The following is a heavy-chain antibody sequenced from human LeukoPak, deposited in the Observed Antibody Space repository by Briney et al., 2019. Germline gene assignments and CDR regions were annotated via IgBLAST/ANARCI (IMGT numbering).Heavy chain of an antibody. J-gene: IGHJ4*02. Sequence: ASVKVSCKASGYTFTGYYMHWVRQAPGQGLEWMGWINPNSGGTNYAQKFQGRVTMTRDTSISTAYMELSRLRSDDTAVYYCARDRGSNAEFDYWGQGTLVTVSS. V-gene: IGHV1-2*02. CDR2: INPNSGGT. D-gene: IGHD4-23*01. CDR3: ARDRGSNAEFDY. CDR1: GYTFTGYY.